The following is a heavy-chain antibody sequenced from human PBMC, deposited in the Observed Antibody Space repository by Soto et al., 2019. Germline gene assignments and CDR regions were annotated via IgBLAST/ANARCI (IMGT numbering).Heavy chain of an antibody. Sequence: QVQLQQWGAGLLKPSETLSLTCAVYGGSFSGYYWTWIRQPPGKGLEWIGEINHSGVSNYNPSLKSRVTFSVDTSKTHFSLMLRSVTAADTGVYYCARGFGVTATGIRGDSYPLDYWGQGTLVTVSS. CDR2: INHSGVS. CDR3: ARGFGVTATGIRGDSYPLDY. V-gene: IGHV4-34*02. CDR1: GGSFSGYY. J-gene: IGHJ4*02. D-gene: IGHD2-21*01.